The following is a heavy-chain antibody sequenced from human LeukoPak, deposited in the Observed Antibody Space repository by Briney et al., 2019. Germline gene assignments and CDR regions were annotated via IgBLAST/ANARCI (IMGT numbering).Heavy chain of an antibody. D-gene: IGHD2-2*01. Sequence: GGSLRLSCAASGFTFSTYATNWVRQAPGKGPEWVSAVRGSPPDTYYADSVEGRFTISRDNSKNILYLQMNSLRAEDTAIYYCAKTSRRSSTYDSPFDYWGQGALVTVSS. CDR3: AKTSRRSSTYDSPFDY. V-gene: IGHV3-23*01. J-gene: IGHJ4*02. CDR2: VRGSPPDT. CDR1: GFTFSTYA.